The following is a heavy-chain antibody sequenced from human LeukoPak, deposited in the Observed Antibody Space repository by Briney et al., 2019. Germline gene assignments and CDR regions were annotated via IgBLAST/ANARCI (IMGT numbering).Heavy chain of an antibody. V-gene: IGHV3-7*01. D-gene: IGHD6-6*01. Sequence: AGSLRLSCAVSGFTFRTYWMNWVRQAPGKGLEWVANIKQDGSEKYYVDSVKGRFTISRDNAKNSLYLKMDSLSAEAAAVYYCARDRVGSSSSLLGFWGQGTLVTVSS. CDR3: ARDRVGSSSSLLGF. CDR2: IKQDGSEK. CDR1: GFTFRTYW. J-gene: IGHJ4*02.